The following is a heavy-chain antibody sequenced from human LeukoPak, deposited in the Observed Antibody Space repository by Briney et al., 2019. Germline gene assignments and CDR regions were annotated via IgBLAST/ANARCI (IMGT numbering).Heavy chain of an antibody. CDR2: ISYDGSNK. Sequence: GRSLRLSCAASGFTFSSYAMHWVRQAPGKGLEWVAVISYDGSNKYYADSVKGRFTISRDNAKNSLYLQMNSLRAEDTAVYYCAKDRGYRFFDNWGQGTLVTVSS. CDR1: GFTFSSYA. J-gene: IGHJ4*02. V-gene: IGHV3-30-3*01. CDR3: AKDRGYRFFDN. D-gene: IGHD6-13*01.